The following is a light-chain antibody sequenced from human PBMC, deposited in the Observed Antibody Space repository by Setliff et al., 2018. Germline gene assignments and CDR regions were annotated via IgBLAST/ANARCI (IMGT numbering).Light chain of an antibody. CDR1: NSDVGSYNH. V-gene: IGLV2-23*02. Sequence: QSVLTQPASVSGFLGQSITISCTGTNSDVGSYNHFSWYQQHPGKAPKLMIYEVTMRPSVISNRFSGSKSGNAASLTISGLQAEDEAEYYCSSYVGSSTPHVFGTGTKVTVL. J-gene: IGLJ1*01. CDR3: SSYVGSSTPHV. CDR2: EVT.